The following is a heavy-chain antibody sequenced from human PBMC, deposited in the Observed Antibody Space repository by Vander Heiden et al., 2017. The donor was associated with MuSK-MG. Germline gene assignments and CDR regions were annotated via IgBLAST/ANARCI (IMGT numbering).Heavy chain of an antibody. CDR1: GFTLSSYA. J-gene: IGHJ4*02. Sequence: EVQLVESGGGLVQPGGSLRLSRAASGFTLSSYAMNWVRQAPGKGLEWISYISSTGRSIYYADSVKGRFTISRDNVKNSLYLQLNSLRDEDTAMYYCARDPTVRPGPREFESWGQGTLVTVSS. CDR3: ARDPTVRPGPREFES. D-gene: IGHD3-10*01. V-gene: IGHV3-48*02. CDR2: ISSTGRSI.